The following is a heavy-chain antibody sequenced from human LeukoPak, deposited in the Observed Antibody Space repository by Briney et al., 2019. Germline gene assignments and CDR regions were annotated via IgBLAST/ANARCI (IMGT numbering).Heavy chain of an antibody. D-gene: IGHD3-22*01. V-gene: IGHV3-23*01. CDR1: GFTVSSYA. CDR3: ARDMGDGLNYYDSSGYYSGPVDY. J-gene: IGHJ4*02. CDR2: ISGSGGST. Sequence: GGSLRLSCAASGFTVSSYAMSWVRQAPGKGLEWVSAISGSGGSTYYADSVKGRFTISRDNSKNTLYLQMNSLRAEDTAVYYCARDMGDGLNYYDSSGYYSGPVDYWGQGTLVTVSS.